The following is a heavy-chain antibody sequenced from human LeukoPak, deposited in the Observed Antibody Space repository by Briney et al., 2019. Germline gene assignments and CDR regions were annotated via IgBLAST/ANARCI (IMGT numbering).Heavy chain of an antibody. Sequence: GGSLRLSCAASVFTFNSYWMNWVRQAPGKGLVWVSRINSDGSSTNYADSVKGRFTISRDNAKNTLYLQMNSLRVEDTALYHCARKGLGGELGGFDSWGQGTLVTVSS. CDR1: VFTFNSYW. CDR3: ARKGLGGELGGFDS. CDR2: INSDGSST. D-gene: IGHD1-7*01. J-gene: IGHJ4*02. V-gene: IGHV3-74*01.